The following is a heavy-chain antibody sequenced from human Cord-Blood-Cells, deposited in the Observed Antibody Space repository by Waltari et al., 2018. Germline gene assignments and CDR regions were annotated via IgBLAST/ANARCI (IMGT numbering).Heavy chain of an antibody. D-gene: IGHD7-27*01. V-gene: IGHV3-21*01. CDR2: ISSSSSYI. Sequence: LEWVSSISSSSSYIYYADSVKGRFTISRDNAKNSLYLQMNSLRAEDTAVYYSASGELGYLDDAFDIWGQGTMVTVSS. CDR3: ASGELGYLDDAFDI. J-gene: IGHJ3*02.